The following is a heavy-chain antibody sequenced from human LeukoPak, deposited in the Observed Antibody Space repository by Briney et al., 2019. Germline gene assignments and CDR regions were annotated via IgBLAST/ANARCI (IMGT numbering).Heavy chain of an antibody. CDR3: ARGTYGEYGGPAY. CDR1: GFTFSNYC. D-gene: IGHD4-17*01. J-gene: IGHJ4*02. V-gene: IGHV3-48*02. Sequence: GGSLRLSCAASGFTFSNYCMNWVRQAPGKGLEWVSYISSSGSAMYYADSVRGRFTISRDNAENSQFLQMNSLRDEDTAVYYCARGTYGEYGGPAYWGQGTLVTVSS. CDR2: ISSSGSAM.